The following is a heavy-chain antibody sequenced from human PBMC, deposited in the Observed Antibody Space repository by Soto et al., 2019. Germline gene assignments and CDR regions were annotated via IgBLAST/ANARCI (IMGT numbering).Heavy chain of an antibody. J-gene: IGHJ4*02. Sequence: PAGSLRLSCAASGFTFSSYAMSWVRQAPGKGLEWVSAISGSGGSTYYADSVKGRFTISRDNSKNTLYLQMNSLRAEDTAVYYCAKTSAPAIRFDYWGQGTLVTVSS. CDR3: AKTSAPAIRFDY. D-gene: IGHD6-6*01. V-gene: IGHV3-23*01. CDR1: GFTFSSYA. CDR2: ISGSGGST.